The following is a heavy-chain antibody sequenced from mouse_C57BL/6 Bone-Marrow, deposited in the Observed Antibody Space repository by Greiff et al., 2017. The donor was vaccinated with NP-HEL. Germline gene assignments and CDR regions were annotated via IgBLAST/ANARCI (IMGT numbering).Heavy chain of an antibody. CDR1: GFTFSSYG. Sequence: EVKLVESGGDLVKPGGSLKLSCAASGFTFSSYGMSWVRQTPDKRLEWVATISSGGSYTYYPDSVKGRFTISRDNAKNTLYLQMSSLKSEDTAMYYCARDYYGSSYYFDYGGQGTTLTVSS. D-gene: IGHD1-1*01. CDR3: ARDYYGSSYYFDY. J-gene: IGHJ2*01. CDR2: ISSGGSYT. V-gene: IGHV5-6*02.